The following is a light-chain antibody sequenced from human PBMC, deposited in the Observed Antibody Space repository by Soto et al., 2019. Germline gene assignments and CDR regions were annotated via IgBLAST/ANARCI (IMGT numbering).Light chain of an antibody. V-gene: IGKV1-5*01. CDR2: DAS. CDR3: QQYNDYSTWT. J-gene: IGKJ1*01. Sequence: DIQMTQSPSTLSASVGYRVTITCRSSQTISRWLAWYQQKPGKAPNLLISDASSLESGVPSRFSGSGSGTEFTLTISSLQPDDFATYYCQQYNDYSTWTFGQGTKVDIK. CDR1: QTISRW.